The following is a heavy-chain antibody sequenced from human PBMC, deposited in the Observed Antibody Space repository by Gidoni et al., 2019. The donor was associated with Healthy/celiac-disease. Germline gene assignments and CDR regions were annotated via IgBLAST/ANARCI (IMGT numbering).Heavy chain of an antibody. V-gene: IGHV3-23*01. D-gene: IGHD5-12*01. CDR2: ISGSGGST. Sequence: EVQLLESGGGLVQPGGSLRLSCAASGFPFSSYARSWVRQAPGKGLEWVSAISGSGGSTYYADSVKGRFTISRDNSKNTLYLQMNSLRAEDTAVYYCAKRDGYNWNYFDYWGQGTLVTVSS. CDR1: GFPFSSYA. CDR3: AKRDGYNWNYFDY. J-gene: IGHJ4*02.